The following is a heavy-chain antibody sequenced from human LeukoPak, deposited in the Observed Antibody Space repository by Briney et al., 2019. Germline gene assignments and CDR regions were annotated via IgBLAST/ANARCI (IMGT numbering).Heavy chain of an antibody. V-gene: IGHV4-34*01. CDR2: INHSGST. CDR1: GGSFSGYY. J-gene: IGHJ4*02. D-gene: IGHD5-18*01. CDR3: ARGYSYGYSY. Sequence: SETLSLTCAVYGGSFSGYYWSWIRQPPGKGLEWIGEINHSGSTNYNPSLKSRVTISVDTSKNQFSLKLSSVTAADTAVYYCARGYSYGYSYWGQGTLVTVSS.